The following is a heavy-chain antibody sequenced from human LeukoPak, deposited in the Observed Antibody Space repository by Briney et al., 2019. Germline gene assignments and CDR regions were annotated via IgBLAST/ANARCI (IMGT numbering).Heavy chain of an antibody. D-gene: IGHD2-2*01. Sequence: GGTLRLSCAASGFTFGSYGMSWVRQAPGKGLEWVSAISGSGGSTYYADSVKGRFTISRDNSKNTLYLQMNSLRAEDTAVYYCARETDSTLFDYWGQGTLVTVSS. CDR2: ISGSGGST. CDR1: GFTFGSYG. V-gene: IGHV3-23*01. CDR3: ARETDSTLFDY. J-gene: IGHJ4*02.